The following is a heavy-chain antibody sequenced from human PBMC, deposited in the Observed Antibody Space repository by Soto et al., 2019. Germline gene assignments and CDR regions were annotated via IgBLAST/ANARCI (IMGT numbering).Heavy chain of an antibody. J-gene: IGHJ2*01. V-gene: IGHV3-30-3*01. CDR3: ARPLWRDDYNWGYFDL. D-gene: IGHD4-4*01. CDR2: ISYDGSNK. Sequence: GGSLRLSCAASGFTFSSYAMHWVRQAPGKGLEWVAVISYDGSNKYYADSVKGRFTISRDNSKNTLYLQMNSLRAEDTAVYYCARPLWRDDYNWGYFDLWGRGTLVTV. CDR1: GFTFSSYA.